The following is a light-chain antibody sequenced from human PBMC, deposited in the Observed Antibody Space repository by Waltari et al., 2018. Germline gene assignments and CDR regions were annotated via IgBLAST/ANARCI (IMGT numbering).Light chain of an antibody. CDR3: QQSYT. V-gene: IGKV1-39*01. Sequence: DIQMTQSPSSLSASVGEKVTITCRASQSIRGYLNWYQQKPGKAPKRLIYGAASLQSGVPARFSGSGSGTDFTLSITSLQPEDSATYYCQQSYTFGGGTKVEIK. CDR2: GAA. CDR1: QSIRGY. J-gene: IGKJ4*01.